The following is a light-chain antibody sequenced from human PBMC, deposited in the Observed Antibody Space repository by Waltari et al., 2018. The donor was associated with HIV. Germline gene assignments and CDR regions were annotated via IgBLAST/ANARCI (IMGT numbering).Light chain of an antibody. CDR3: CSYGGDDTLV. CDR1: STNVGSYSL. CDR2: DDS. Sequence: QSALTQPASVSGSLGQSITISCTGASTNVGSYSLVSWYQNRPGQAPTPIIYDDSKRPLWISSRVSGSKSGNTSSLTISGLQSEDEADYYCCSYGGDDTLVFGGGTNVTAL. J-gene: IGLJ3*02. V-gene: IGLV2-23*01.